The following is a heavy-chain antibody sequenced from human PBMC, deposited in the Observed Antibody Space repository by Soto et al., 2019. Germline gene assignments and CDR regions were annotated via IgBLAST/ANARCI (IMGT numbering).Heavy chain of an antibody. CDR3: ARNTCSSTSCYYYYYMDV. D-gene: IGHD2-2*01. Sequence: SETLSLTCAVYGGSFSGYYWSWIRQPPGKGLEWIGEINHSGSTNYNPSLKSRVTISVDKSKNQFSLKLSSVTAADTAVYYCARNTCSSTSCYYYYYMDVWGKGTTVTVSS. CDR1: GGSFSGYY. V-gene: IGHV4-34*01. J-gene: IGHJ6*03. CDR2: INHSGST.